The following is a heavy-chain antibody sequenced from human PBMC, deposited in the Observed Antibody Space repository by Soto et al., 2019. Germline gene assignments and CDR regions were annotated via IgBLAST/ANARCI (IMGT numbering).Heavy chain of an antibody. CDR3: ARDAQPPFYGSPPGGMDV. Sequence: VGSLRLSCAASGVTVGSNYMSWVRQAPGKGLEWVSVIYSGGSTYYADSVKGRFTISRENSKNTLYLQMNSLRAEDTAGYYCARDAQPPFYGSPPGGMDVGGQGPTVTVP. J-gene: IGHJ6*02. V-gene: IGHV3-53*01. CDR2: IYSGGST. CDR1: GVTVGSNY. D-gene: IGHD6-13*01.